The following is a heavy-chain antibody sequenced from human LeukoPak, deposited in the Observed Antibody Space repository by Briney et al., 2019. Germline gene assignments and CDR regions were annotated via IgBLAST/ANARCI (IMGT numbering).Heavy chain of an antibody. V-gene: IGHV3-33*01. J-gene: IGHJ4*02. Sequence: PGGSLRLSCAASGFTFSSYGMHWVRQSPGTGLEWVPVIWYDGSDKYYADSVKGRFTISRDNSKNTLNLQMNSLRAEDTAVYYCARDYMAGTTRGHFDYWGQGTLVTVSS. CDR1: GFTFSSYG. CDR2: IWYDGSDK. CDR3: ARDYMAGTTRGHFDY. D-gene: IGHD6-19*01.